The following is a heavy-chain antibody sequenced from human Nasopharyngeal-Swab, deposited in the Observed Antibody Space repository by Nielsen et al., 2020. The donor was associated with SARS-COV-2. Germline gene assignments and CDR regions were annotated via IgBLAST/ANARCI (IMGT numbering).Heavy chain of an antibody. D-gene: IGHD5-24*01. J-gene: IGHJ3*02. Sequence: GGPLRLSCAASGFTFSDYYMSWIRQAPGKGLEWVSYISSSGSTIYYADSVKGRFTISRDNAKNSLYLQMNSLRAEDTAVYYCARDRDGYNFKSTNDAFDIWGQGTMVTVSS. V-gene: IGHV3-11*04. CDR2: ISSSGSTI. CDR3: ARDRDGYNFKSTNDAFDI. CDR1: GFTFSDYY.